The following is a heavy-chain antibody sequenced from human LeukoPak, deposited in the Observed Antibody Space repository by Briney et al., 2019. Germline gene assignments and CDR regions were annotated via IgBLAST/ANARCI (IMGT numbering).Heavy chain of an antibody. CDR2: INPDSGGT. CDR3: ARGDRSGDFDY. J-gene: IGHJ4*02. D-gene: IGHD6-19*01. V-gene: IGHV1-2*02. CDR1: GYTFSDYF. Sequence: ASVKVSFKASGYTFSDYFINWVRQAPGQGLEWMGWINPDSGGTNYAQNFQGRVTMTRDTSISSAYMDLSRLRSDDTAVYYCARGDRSGDFDYWGQGTLVTVSS.